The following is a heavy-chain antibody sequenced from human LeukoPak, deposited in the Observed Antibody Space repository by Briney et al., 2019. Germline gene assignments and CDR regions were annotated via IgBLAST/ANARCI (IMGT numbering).Heavy chain of an antibody. CDR3: AKEGDSSGWSRFDN. Sequence: GGSLRLSCAASGFTFSNYGMHWVRQAPGKGLEWVAVISYDGSSRYNADSVKGRFTISRDNSKNTLFLQMNSLRPEDTAVYYCAKEGDSSGWSRFDNWGQGTLVTVSS. CDR1: GFTFSNYG. V-gene: IGHV3-30*18. D-gene: IGHD6-19*01. J-gene: IGHJ4*02. CDR2: ISYDGSSR.